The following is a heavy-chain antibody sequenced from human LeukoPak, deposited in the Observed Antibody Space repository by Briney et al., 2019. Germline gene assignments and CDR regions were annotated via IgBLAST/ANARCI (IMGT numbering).Heavy chain of an antibody. J-gene: IGHJ4*02. CDR3: TSQTYVGNGRYYSDN. D-gene: IGHD3-10*01. CDR1: GFTFSTYT. Sequence: GGSLRLSCATSGFTFSTYTMTWVRQAHGKGMEWVAIINNSGGTTYYADSVRGRFTVSRDNSRNTLYLQLESLRAEDTAVYYCTSQTYVGNGRYYSDNWGQGTLVTVSS. CDR2: INNSGGTT. V-gene: IGHV3-23*01.